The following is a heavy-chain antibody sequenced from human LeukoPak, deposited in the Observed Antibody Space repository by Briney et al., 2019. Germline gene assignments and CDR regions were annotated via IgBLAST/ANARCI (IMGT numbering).Heavy chain of an antibody. CDR3: ARGPQKNGHSSGYPGYFDY. CDR2: ISISSSYI. CDR1: GFTFSSYS. V-gene: IGHV3-21*01. J-gene: IGHJ4*02. D-gene: IGHD3-22*01. Sequence: GGSLRLSCAASGFTFSSYSINWVHQAPGKGLEWVSSISISSSYIYYADSVKGRFTISRDNAKNSLYLQMNSLRAEDTAVYYCARGPQKNGHSSGYPGYFDYWGQGTLVTVSS.